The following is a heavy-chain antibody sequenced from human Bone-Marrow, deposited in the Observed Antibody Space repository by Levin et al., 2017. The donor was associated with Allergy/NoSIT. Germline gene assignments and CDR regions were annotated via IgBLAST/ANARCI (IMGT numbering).Heavy chain of an antibody. J-gene: IGHJ4*02. D-gene: IGHD6-13*01. CDR2: IYYSGST. CDR1: GASINSDSYY. Sequence: SETLSLTCTVSGASINSDSYYWGWIRQPPGKGLEWIGSIYYSGSTYYNPSLKSRVTISVDTSKTQFSLKLSSVTAADTAVYYCARAPSTGAVGIDYWGQGALVTVSS. CDR3: ARAPSTGAVGIDY. V-gene: IGHV4-39*01.